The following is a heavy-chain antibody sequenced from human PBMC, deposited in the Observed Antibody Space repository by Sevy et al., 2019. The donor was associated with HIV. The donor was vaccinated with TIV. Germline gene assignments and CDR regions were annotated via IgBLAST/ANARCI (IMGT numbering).Heavy chain of an antibody. J-gene: IGHJ4*02. Sequence: SVKVSCKASGGTFSNYAITWVRLAPGQGPEWMGGIIPLYRSINHEQKFRGRVTITADESTSTAYMDLSSLRSEDTAVYYCVLGASSSGYYHFDYWGQGTLVTVSS. CDR1: GGTFSNYA. V-gene: IGHV1-69*13. D-gene: IGHD3-22*01. CDR2: IIPLYRSI. CDR3: VLGASSSGYYHFDY.